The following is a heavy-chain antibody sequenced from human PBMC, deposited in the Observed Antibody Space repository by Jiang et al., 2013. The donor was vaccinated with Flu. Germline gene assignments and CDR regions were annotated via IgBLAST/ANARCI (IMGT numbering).Heavy chain of an antibody. CDR3: ARDDGAFHS. D-gene: IGHD3-16*01. CDR1: RFTFSNYV. J-gene: IGHJ4*02. CDR2: ISSDGSNK. V-gene: IGHV3-33*05. Sequence: VQLVESGGGVVQPGRSLRLSCEASRFTFSNYVMHWVRQAPGKGLEWVALISSDGSNKYYTDSVKGRFTISRDNSKNTLYLEMNSLRAEDTAVYYCARDDGAFHSWGQGTLVTVSS.